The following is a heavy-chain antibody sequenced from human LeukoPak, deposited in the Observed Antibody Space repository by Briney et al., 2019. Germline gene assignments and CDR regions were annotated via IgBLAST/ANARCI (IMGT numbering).Heavy chain of an antibody. CDR2: ISYDGNNK. Sequence: GGSLRLSCAASGFTFSSYAMHWVRQAPGKGLEWVAIISYDGNNKYYVDSVKGRFTISRDNSKNTLYLQMNSLTAVDSAVYSCARGRGSYSLDYWGQGTLVTVSS. CDR3: ARGRGSYSLDY. V-gene: IGHV3-30-3*01. J-gene: IGHJ4*02. D-gene: IGHD1-26*01. CDR1: GFTFSSYA.